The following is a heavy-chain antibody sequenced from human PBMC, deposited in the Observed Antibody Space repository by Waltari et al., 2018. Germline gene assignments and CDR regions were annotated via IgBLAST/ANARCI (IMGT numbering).Heavy chain of an antibody. CDR1: GGTFSSYA. CDR2: SIPSLGIA. Sequence: QVQLVQSGAEVKKPGSSVKVSCKASGGTFSSYAISWVRQAPGQGLEWMGGSIPSLGIANYAQKFQGRVTMTADKSTSTAYMELSSLRSEDTAVYYCARLAARQGGYYYYYMDVWGKGTTVTVSS. CDR3: ARLAARQGGYYYYYMDV. V-gene: IGHV1-69*10. D-gene: IGHD6-6*01. J-gene: IGHJ6*03.